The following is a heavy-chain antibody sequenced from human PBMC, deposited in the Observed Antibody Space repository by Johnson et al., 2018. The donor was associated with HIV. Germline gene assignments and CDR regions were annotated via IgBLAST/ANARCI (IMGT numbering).Heavy chain of an antibody. J-gene: IGHJ3*01. D-gene: IGHD1-14*01. CDR1: GFTFSSYA. V-gene: IGHV3-30*04. CDR2: ISYDGSNK. CDR3: ATRDPTYRPGAFDL. Sequence: QVQLVESGGGVVQPGRSLRLSCAASGFTFSSYAMHWVRQAPGKGLEWVAVISYDGSNKYYADSVKGRFTISRDNARNSLYLQMNSLRAEDTAVYYCATRDPTYRPGAFDLWGQGTMVTVSS.